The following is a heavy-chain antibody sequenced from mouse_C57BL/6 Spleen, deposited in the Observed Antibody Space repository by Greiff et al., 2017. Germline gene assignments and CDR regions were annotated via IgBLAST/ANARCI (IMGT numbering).Heavy chain of an antibody. CDR3: TRQSNYVYYAMDY. D-gene: IGHD2-5*01. Sequence: EVQVVESGGGLVQPGGSMKLSCAASGFTFSDAWMDWVRQSPEKGLEWVAEIRNKANNHATYYAESVKGRFTISRDDSKSSVYLQMNSLRAEDTGIYYCTRQSNYVYYAMDYWGQGTSVTVSS. V-gene: IGHV6-6*01. CDR1: GFTFSDAW. J-gene: IGHJ4*01. CDR2: IRNKANNHAT.